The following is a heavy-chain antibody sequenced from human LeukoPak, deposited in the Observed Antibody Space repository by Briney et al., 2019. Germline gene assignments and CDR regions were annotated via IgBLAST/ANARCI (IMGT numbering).Heavy chain of an antibody. CDR2: IKQDGSEK. CDR1: GFTFSSNW. V-gene: IGHV3-7*01. J-gene: IGHJ4*02. CDR3: AKAGGYCSSTSCYLDY. Sequence: GGSLRLSCVASGFTFSSNWMSWVRQAPGKGLEWVANIKQDGSEKYYVDSVKGRFTISRDNSKNTLYLQMNSLRAEDTAVYYCAKAGGYCSSTSCYLDYWGQRTLVTVSS. D-gene: IGHD2-2*01.